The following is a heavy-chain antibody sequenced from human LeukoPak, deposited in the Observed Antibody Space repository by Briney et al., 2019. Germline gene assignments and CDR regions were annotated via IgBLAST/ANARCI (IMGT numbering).Heavy chain of an antibody. V-gene: IGHV6-1*01. CDR3: ARVWTDSGSYYDDRGAFDY. CDR2: TYYRSKWYN. CDR1: GDSVSSNSAA. D-gene: IGHD1-26*01. J-gene: IGHJ4*02. Sequence: SQTLSLTCAISGDSVSSNSAAWNWIRQSPSRGLEWLGRTYYRSKWYNDYAVSVKSRITINPDTSKNQFSLQLSSVTAADTALYYCARVWTDSGSYYDDRGAFDYWGQGTLVTVSS.